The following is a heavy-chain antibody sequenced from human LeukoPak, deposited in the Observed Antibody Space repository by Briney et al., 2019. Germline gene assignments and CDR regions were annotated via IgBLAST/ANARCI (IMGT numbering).Heavy chain of an antibody. Sequence: GGSLRLSCTASGFTFSSYWMTWVRQAPGKGLEWVAVISSDGSNKYYADSMKGRFTISRDNSKNTLYLQMNSLRPEDTAVYYCARVVEYTIIYWGQGTLVTVSS. CDR1: GFTFSSYW. CDR2: ISSDGSNK. CDR3: ARVVEYTIIY. D-gene: IGHD6-6*01. V-gene: IGHV3-30-3*01. J-gene: IGHJ4*02.